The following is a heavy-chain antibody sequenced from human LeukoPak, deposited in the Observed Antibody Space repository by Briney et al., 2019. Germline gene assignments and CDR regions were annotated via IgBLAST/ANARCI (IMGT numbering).Heavy chain of an antibody. J-gene: IGHJ4*02. D-gene: IGHD2-2*01. V-gene: IGHV4-59*01. Sequence: SETLSLTCSVSSGSISNYYWNWIRQPPGKGLEWIGYIYYSGSTNYNPSLKSRVTISVDTSKNQFSLKLSSVTAADTAVYYCARVYCSSTSCYPDYFDYWGQGTLVTVSS. CDR3: ARVYCSSTSCYPDYFDY. CDR2: IYYSGST. CDR1: SGSISNYY.